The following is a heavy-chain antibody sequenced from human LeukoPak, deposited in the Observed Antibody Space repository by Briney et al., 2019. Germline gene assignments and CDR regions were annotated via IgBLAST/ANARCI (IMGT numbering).Heavy chain of an antibody. CDR1: GGSISSSSYY. CDR2: IYYSGST. Sequence: SETLSLTCTVSGGSISSSSYYWGWIRQPPGTGLEWIGSIYYSGSTYYNPSLKSRVTISVDTSKNQFSLKLSSVTAADTAVYYCARSDYHNSGSHTVFGAFDIWGQGTRVTVSS. D-gene: IGHD3-10*01. V-gene: IGHV4-39*01. CDR3: ARSDYHNSGSHTVFGAFDI. J-gene: IGHJ3*02.